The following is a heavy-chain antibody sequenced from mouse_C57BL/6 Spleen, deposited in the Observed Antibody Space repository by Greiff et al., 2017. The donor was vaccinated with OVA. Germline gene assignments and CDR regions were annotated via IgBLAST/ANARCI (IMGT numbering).Heavy chain of an antibody. CDR3: ARVEHITDYAMDY. J-gene: IGHJ4*01. V-gene: IGHV3-6*01. CDR1: GYSITSGYY. Sequence: EVQLQESGPGLVKPSQSLSLTCSVTGYSITSGYYWNWIRQFPGNKLEWMGYISYDGSNNYNPSLKNRISFTRDTSKNQFFLKLNSVTTEDTATYYCARVEHITDYAMDYWGQGTSVTVSS. CDR2: ISYDGSN.